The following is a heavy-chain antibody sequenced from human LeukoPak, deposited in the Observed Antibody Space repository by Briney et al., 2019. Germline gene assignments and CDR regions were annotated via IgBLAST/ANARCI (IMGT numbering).Heavy chain of an antibody. V-gene: IGHV3-23*01. Sequence: GGSLRLSCAASGFTFSSYAMSWVRQAPGKGLEWVSAISGSGGSTYYADSVKGRFTISRDNSKNTLYLQMNSLGAEDTAVYYCAKDISGYCSSTSCSIWGQGTLVTVSS. CDR1: GFTFSSYA. CDR3: AKDISGYCSSTSCSI. J-gene: IGHJ4*02. D-gene: IGHD2-2*01. CDR2: ISGSGGST.